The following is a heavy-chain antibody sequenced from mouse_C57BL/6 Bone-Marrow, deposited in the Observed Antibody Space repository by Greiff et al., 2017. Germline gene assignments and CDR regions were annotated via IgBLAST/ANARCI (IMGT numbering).Heavy chain of an antibody. D-gene: IGHD2-3*01. J-gene: IGHJ3*01. Sequence: EVQLKESGAELVRPGASVKLSCTASGFNIKDDYMHWVKQRPEQGLEWIGWIDPENGDTEYASKFQGKATITADTSSNTAYLQLSSLTSEDTAVYYCTMGWLLLFAYWGQGTLVTVSA. CDR1: GFNIKDDY. CDR3: TMGWLLLFAY. V-gene: IGHV14-4*01. CDR2: IDPENGDT.